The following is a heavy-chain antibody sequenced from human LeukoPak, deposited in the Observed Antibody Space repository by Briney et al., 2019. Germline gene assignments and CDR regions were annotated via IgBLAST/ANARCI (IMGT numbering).Heavy chain of an antibody. Sequence: SQTLSLTCTVSGGSISSGSYYWSWIRQPAGKGLEWIGRIYTSGSTNYNPSLKSRVTISVDTSKNQFSLKLSSVTAADTAVYYCARGPSRGPLWFGEFYFDYWGQGTLVTVSS. CDR1: GGSISSGSYY. J-gene: IGHJ4*02. V-gene: IGHV4-61*02. CDR3: ARGPSRGPLWFGEFYFDY. CDR2: IYTSGST. D-gene: IGHD3-10*01.